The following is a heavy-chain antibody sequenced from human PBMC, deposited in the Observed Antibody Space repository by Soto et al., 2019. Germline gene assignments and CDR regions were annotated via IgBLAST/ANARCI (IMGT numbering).Heavy chain of an antibody. CDR3: AKDGATVVGGGFDY. D-gene: IGHD2-15*01. CDR2: ISYDGSNK. CDR1: GFTFSSYG. V-gene: IGHV3-30*18. J-gene: IGHJ4*02. Sequence: QVQLVESGGGVVQPGRSLRLSCAASGFTFSSYGMHWVRQAPGKGLEWVAVISYDGSNKYYADSVKGRFTISRDNSKNTLSLQMTSLRAEDTAVYYCAKDGATVVGGGFDYWGQGTLVTVSS.